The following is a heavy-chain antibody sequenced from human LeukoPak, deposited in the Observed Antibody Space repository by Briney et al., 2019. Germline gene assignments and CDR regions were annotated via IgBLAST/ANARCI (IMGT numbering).Heavy chain of an antibody. CDR1: GGSFSDYY. V-gene: IGHV4-34*01. CDR3: ARAMRIAARLQTLFAY. J-gene: IGHJ4*02. D-gene: IGHD6-6*01. Sequence: SETLSLTCAVYGGSFSDYYWNCIRQPPGKGLECIGEINHRGRTIYNPSLERRVTISVDTQKNQFSLTLPSVTAADPAVYYCARAMRIAARLQTLFAYWGQGTLVTVSS. CDR2: INHRGRT.